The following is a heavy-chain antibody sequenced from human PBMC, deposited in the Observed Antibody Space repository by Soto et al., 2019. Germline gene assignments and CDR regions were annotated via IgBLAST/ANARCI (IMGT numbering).Heavy chain of an antibody. V-gene: IGHV3-23*01. CDR1: GFIFSSDA. D-gene: IGHD4-17*01. Sequence: GGSLRLSCAASGFIFSSDAMSWVRQAPGKGLEWVSAISGSGASTYYADSVKGRFTISRDNSKNTLYLQMNSLRAEDTAVYYCAKDRATTYFFDYWGQGTLVTSPQ. CDR3: AKDRATTYFFDY. J-gene: IGHJ4*02. CDR2: ISGSGAST.